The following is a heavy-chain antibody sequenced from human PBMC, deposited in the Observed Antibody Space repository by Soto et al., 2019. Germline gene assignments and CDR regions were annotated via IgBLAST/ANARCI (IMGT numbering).Heavy chain of an antibody. V-gene: IGHV3-23*01. CDR2: ISGSGFKK. Sequence: LSCAASGFIFENFGMSWVRQAPGKGLEWISSISGSGFKKYYADSVKGRFTISRDNSKSTVYLELNNLSAEDTAVYHCAKNQGVELVPLATVDWFDPWGQGSVVTVSS. J-gene: IGHJ5*02. CDR1: GFIFENFG. CDR3: AKNQGVELVPLATVDWFDP. D-gene: IGHD1-26*01.